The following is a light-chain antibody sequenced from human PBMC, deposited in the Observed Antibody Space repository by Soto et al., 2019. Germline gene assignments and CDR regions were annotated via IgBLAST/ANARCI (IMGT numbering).Light chain of an antibody. J-gene: IGKJ1*01. CDR3: QQYNNWPRT. Sequence: DIQMTQSPSTLSGSVGDRVTITCRASQTISSWLAWYQQKPGKAPKLLIYKASTLKSGVPSRFSGSGAGTEFTLITSSLQSEDVAVYYCQQYNNWPRTFGQGTKVDIK. CDR1: QTISSW. V-gene: IGKV1-5*03. CDR2: KAS.